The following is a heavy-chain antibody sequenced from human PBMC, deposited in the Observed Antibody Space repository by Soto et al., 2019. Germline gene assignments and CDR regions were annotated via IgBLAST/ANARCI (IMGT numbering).Heavy chain of an antibody. D-gene: IGHD2-8*01. V-gene: IGHV4-39*01. J-gene: IGHJ6*02. Sequence: QLQLQESGPGLVKPSETLSLTCTVSGGSISSSSYYWGWIRQPPGKGLEWIGSIYYSGSTYYNPSLKSRVTISVETSKNQFSLKLSSVTAADTAVYYCARPENYCTNGVCLNNYYGMDVWGQGTTVTVSS. CDR3: ARPENYCTNGVCLNNYYGMDV. CDR1: GGSISSSSYY. CDR2: IYYSGST.